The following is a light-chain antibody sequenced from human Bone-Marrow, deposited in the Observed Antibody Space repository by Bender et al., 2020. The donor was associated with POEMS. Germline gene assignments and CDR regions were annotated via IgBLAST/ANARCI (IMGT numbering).Light chain of an antibody. J-gene: IGLJ1*01. Sequence: QSALIQPPSASGSPGQSVTISCTGTGRDVGYYFYVSWYQQQPGKAPKLLIYEVSKRPSGVSDRFSASKSGNTASLTVSGLQAEDEATYYCSAYAGSDHLLLFGTGTTLTVL. V-gene: IGLV2-8*01. CDR3: SAYAGSDHLLL. CDR2: EVS. CDR1: GRDVGYYFY.